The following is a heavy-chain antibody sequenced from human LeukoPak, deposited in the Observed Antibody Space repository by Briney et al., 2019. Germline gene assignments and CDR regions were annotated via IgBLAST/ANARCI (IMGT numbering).Heavy chain of an antibody. D-gene: IGHD2-2*01. CDR3: ARGSHVPAAIYWFDP. CDR1: GYTFTGYY. V-gene: IGHV1-2*02. Sequence: EASVKVSCKASGYTFTGYYMHWVRQAPGQGLEWMGWINPNSGGTNYAQKFQGRVTMTRDTSISTAYMELSRLRSDDTAVYYCARGSHVPAAIYWFDPWGQGTLVTVSS. CDR2: INPNSGGT. J-gene: IGHJ5*02.